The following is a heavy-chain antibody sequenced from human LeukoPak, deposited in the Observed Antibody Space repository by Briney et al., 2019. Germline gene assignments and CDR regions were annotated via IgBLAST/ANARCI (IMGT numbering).Heavy chain of an antibody. Sequence: PGGSLRLSCAASGFTFSSYSMNWVRQAPGKGLEWISYISSASNTIYYADSVKGRFTISRDNAKNSVYLQMNSLRAGDTAMYYCARDGWFGDYNWFDPWGQGTLVTVSS. CDR1: GFTFSSYS. D-gene: IGHD3-10*01. CDR2: ISSASNTI. CDR3: ARDGWFGDYNWFDP. V-gene: IGHV3-48*01. J-gene: IGHJ5*02.